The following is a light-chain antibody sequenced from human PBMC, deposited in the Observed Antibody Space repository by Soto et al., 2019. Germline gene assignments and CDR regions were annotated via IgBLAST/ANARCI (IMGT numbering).Light chain of an antibody. CDR3: QQSYNTPWT. CDR2: PAC. Sequence: DIQMTQSPSSLSASVGDRVTITCRASQTISSDLNWYKQKPGTAPKILICPACSFQSGVPSRFSGSGSGTDLTITISSLKHKDFGVYYCQQSYNTPWTFGQGTKVEIK. CDR1: QTISSD. V-gene: IGKV1-39*01. J-gene: IGKJ1*01.